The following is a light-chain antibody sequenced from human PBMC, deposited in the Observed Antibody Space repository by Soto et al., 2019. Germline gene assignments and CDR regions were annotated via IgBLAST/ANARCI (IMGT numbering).Light chain of an antibody. CDR3: QQFRSYPLT. J-gene: IGKJ4*01. Sequence: EIVLTQCPCTLSLSPGERATLSCRASQSVSSDNLAWYQQKPGQAPRLLIYDASSRANGIPDRFSGGGSGTDFTLTISRLEPEDFAVYYCQQFRSYPLTFGGGTKVDIK. CDR1: QSVSSDN. CDR2: DAS. V-gene: IGKV3-20*01.